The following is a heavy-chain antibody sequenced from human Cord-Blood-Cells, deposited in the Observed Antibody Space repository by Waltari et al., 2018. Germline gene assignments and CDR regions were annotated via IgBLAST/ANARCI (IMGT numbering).Heavy chain of an antibody. CDR3: ARGGCSSTSCYYFDY. V-gene: IGHV4-34*01. Sequence: QVQLQQWGAGLLKPSETLSLTFAVYGGSFSGYYWSWIRPPPGKGLEWIGEINHRGSTNYNPALKSRVTISVDTSKNQFSRKLSSVTAADTAVYYCARGGCSSTSCYYFDYWGQGTLVTVSS. D-gene: IGHD2-2*01. J-gene: IGHJ4*02. CDR2: INHRGST. CDR1: GGSFSGYY.